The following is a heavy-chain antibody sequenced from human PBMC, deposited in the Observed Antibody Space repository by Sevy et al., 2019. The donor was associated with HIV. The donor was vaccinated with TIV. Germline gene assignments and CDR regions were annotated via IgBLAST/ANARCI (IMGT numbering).Heavy chain of an antibody. V-gene: IGHV4-59*02. Sequence: SETLSLTCTVSGGSVSSYYWSWIRQPPGKGLEWIGYIYYSGSTNYNPSLKSPVTISVDTSKNQFSLKLSSVTAADTAVYYCARATGVEMAIGFALDIWGQGTMVTVSS. CDR2: IYYSGST. D-gene: IGHD7-27*01. CDR1: GGSVSSYY. J-gene: IGHJ3*02. CDR3: ARATGVEMAIGFALDI.